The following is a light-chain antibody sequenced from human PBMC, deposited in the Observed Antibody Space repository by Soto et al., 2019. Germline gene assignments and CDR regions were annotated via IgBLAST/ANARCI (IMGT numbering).Light chain of an antibody. CDR2: AAS. CDR3: QQSYSTLWWR. V-gene: IGKV1-39*01. Sequence: DIQMTQTPTSLSASVGDRVTITCRSSQSISSYLNWYQQKPGKAPKLLIYAASSLQSGVPSRFSGSGSGTDFTLTISRLQPEDFATYYCQQSYSTLWWRFGQGTKV. J-gene: IGKJ1*01. CDR1: QSISSY.